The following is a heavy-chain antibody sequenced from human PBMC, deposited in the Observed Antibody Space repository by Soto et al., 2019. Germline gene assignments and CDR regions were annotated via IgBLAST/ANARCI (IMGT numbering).Heavy chain of an antibody. CDR1: GYTFSNYG. CDR3: ARVVPGAEAWFGP. J-gene: IGHJ5*02. CDR2: ISLYSDGT. Sequence: ASVKVSCKTSGYTFSNYGITWVRQAPGQPLEWLGWISLYSDGTNYAQKFQGRVSMTTDTSKTTAYMELRSLRSDDTAVCYCARVVPGAEAWFGPWGQGTLVTVSS. V-gene: IGHV1-18*01. D-gene: IGHD2-2*01.